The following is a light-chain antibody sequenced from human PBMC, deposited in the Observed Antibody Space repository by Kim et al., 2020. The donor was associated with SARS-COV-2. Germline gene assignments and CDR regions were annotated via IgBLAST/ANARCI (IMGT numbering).Light chain of an antibody. CDR2: RAT. V-gene: IGKV4-1*01. CDR1: NEHY. J-gene: IGKJ5*01. CDR3: QQYYSAPIT. Sequence: NEHYLAWYQQKPGQPPKVLIYRATTRRPGVPDRFSGSESGTDFTLTISSLQPEDVAVYYCQQYYSAPITFGQGTRLEIK.